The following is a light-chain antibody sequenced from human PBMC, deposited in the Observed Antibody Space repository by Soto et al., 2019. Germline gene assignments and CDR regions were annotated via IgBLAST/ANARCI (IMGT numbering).Light chain of an antibody. V-gene: IGLV2-8*01. CDR2: EAT. CDR1: SSDVTFYKY. J-gene: IGLJ3*02. CDR3: TSCVGAPLV. Sequence: QSALTQPPSASGSPGQSVTISCTGTSSDVTFYKYVSWYQQYPGKVPKLILFEATRRPSGVPDRFSGSKSANSASLTVSGLRPDDEADYYCTSCVGAPLVFGGGTKVTVL.